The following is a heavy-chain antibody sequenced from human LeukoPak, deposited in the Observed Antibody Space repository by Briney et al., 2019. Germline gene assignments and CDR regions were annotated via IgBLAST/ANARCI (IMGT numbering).Heavy chain of an antibody. CDR1: GGSISSYY. V-gene: IGHV4-59*01. CDR3: ARRVHSNSWSSYFDY. CDR2: IHYSGST. D-gene: IGHD6-13*01. J-gene: IGHJ4*02. Sequence: PSETLSLTCTVSGGSISSYYWSWIRQPPGRGLEWIGSIHYSGSTSYNPSLRSRVTISVDKSKNQFFLKLSSVTATDTAVYYCARRVHSNSWSSYFDYWGQETLVTVSS.